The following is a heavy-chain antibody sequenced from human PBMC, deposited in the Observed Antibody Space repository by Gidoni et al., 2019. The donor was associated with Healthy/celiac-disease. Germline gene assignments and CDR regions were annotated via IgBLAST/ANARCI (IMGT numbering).Heavy chain of an antibody. CDR3: ARSAPRVFDY. Sequence: QVQLQQWGAGLLKPSETLSLTCAVYGGSFCGYYWSWIRQPPGKGLEWIGEINHSGSTNYNPSLKSRVTISVDTSKNQFSLKLSSVTAADTAVYYCARSAPRVFDYWGQGTLVTVSS. V-gene: IGHV4-34*01. CDR2: INHSGST. CDR1: GGSFCGYY. J-gene: IGHJ4*02. D-gene: IGHD6-25*01.